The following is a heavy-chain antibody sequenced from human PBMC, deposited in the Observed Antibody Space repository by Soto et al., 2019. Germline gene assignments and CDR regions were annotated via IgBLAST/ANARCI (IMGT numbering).Heavy chain of an antibody. J-gene: IGHJ1*01. CDR3: VARGMF. D-gene: IGHD3-10*01. CDR1: GYTFINFD. V-gene: IGHV1-8*01. Sequence: QVQLVQSGAEVKKPGASVKVSCKASGYTFINFDINWVRQVAGRGVEWMGWMSPSTGNTGSAQKIQGRVTLTRNTSISAAYMELRSLRPEDAAVYFCVARGMFGGQGTLVTVSS. CDR2: MSPSTGNT.